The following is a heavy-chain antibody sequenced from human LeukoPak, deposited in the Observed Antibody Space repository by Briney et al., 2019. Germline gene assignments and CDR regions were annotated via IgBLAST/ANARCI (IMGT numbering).Heavy chain of an antibody. CDR1: GLTFSSYA. CDR2: IRYDGSNE. CDR3: AKVLSGSYPIDY. J-gene: IGHJ4*02. D-gene: IGHD1-26*01. V-gene: IGHV3-30*02. Sequence: GGSLRLSCAASGLTFSSYAMSWVRQAPGKGLEWVAFIRYDGSNEYYADSVKGRFTISRDNSKNTLYLQMNSLRAEDTAVYYCAKVLSGSYPIDYWGQGTLVTVSS.